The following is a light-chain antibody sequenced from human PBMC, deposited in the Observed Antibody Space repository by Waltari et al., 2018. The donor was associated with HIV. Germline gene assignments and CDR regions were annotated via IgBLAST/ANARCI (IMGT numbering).Light chain of an antibody. CDR2: KVS. CDR3: MQGTHWPYT. V-gene: IGKV2-30*01. Sequence: DVGMTQSTLSLPATLGQPASITFRSRQSLVYRVGNTYLNWSQQRPGHYPRRLIHKVSSRDSGVPDRFSGSGSGTDFTLKISRVEAEDVGVYYFMQGTHWPYTFGQGTKLEIK. J-gene: IGKJ2*01. CDR1: QSLVYRVGNTY.